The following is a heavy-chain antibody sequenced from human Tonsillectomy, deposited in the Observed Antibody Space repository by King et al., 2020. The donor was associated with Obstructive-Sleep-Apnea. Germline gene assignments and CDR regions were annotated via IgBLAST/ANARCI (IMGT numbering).Heavy chain of an antibody. Sequence: QLQESGPGLVKPSETLSLTCTVSGGSISSSSYYWGWIRQPPGKGLEWIGSIYYSGSTYYNPSLKSRVTISVDTSKNQFSLKLSSVTAPDTAVYYCARDRSVLRFLEWLSNWFDPWGQGTLVTVSS. J-gene: IGHJ5*02. CDR1: GGSISSSSYY. V-gene: IGHV4-39*07. CDR2: IYYSGST. D-gene: IGHD3-3*01. CDR3: ARDRSVLRFLEWLSNWFDP.